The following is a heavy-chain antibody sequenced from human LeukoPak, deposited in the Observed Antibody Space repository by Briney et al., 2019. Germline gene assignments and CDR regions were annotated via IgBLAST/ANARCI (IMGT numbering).Heavy chain of an antibody. CDR2: INHSGST. J-gene: IGHJ4*02. Sequence: SETLSLTCAVYGGSFSGYYWSWIRQPPGKGLEWIGEINHSGSTNYNPSLKSRVTISVDTSKNQFSLKLSSVTAADTAVYYCARGFRQLVPNNYYFDYWGQGTLVTVSS. V-gene: IGHV4-34*01. CDR1: GGSFSGYY. CDR3: ARGFRQLVPNNYYFDY. D-gene: IGHD6-13*01.